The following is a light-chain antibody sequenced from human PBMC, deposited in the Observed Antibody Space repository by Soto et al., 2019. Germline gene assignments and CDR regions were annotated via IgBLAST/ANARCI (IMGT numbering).Light chain of an antibody. J-gene: IGLJ2*01. Sequence: QSVLTQPASVSGSPGQLITISCTGTSSDVGVYNSVSWYQQYPGKAPKLMIYDVSNRPSGVSNRFSGSKSGNTASLTISGLQAEDEADYYCSSYTSSNTVVFGGGTQLTVL. V-gene: IGLV2-14*01. CDR1: SSDVGVYNS. CDR2: DVS. CDR3: SSYTSSNTVV.